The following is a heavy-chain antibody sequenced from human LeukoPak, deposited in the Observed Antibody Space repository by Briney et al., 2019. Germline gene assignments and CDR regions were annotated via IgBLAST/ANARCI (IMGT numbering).Heavy chain of an antibody. Sequence: SETLSLTCTISGYSISSGYYWGWIRQPPGKGLEWIGSIYHSGSTYYNPSLKSRVTISVDTSKNQFSLKLSSVTAADTAVYYCARGDSDSSGEYYYYYYMDVWGKGTTVTVSS. CDR3: ARGDSDSSGEYYYYYYMDV. CDR2: IYHSGST. D-gene: IGHD3-22*01. V-gene: IGHV4-38-2*02. CDR1: GYSISSGYY. J-gene: IGHJ6*03.